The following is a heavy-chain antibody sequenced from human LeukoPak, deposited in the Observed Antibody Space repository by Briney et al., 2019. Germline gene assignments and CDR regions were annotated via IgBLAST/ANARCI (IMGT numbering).Heavy chain of an antibody. Sequence: GGSLRLSCAASGFTFSSNWMSWVRQAPGKGLEWVANIKQGGSEKYYVDSVKGRFTISRDNAKNSLYLQMNTLRAEDTAVYYCARISWYSSGWHWDYWGQGTLVTVSS. CDR3: ARISWYSSGWHWDY. J-gene: IGHJ4*02. CDR2: IKQGGSEK. V-gene: IGHV3-7*04. CDR1: GFTFSSNW. D-gene: IGHD6-19*01.